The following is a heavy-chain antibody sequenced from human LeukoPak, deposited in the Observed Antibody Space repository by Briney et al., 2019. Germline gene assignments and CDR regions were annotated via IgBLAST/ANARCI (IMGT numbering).Heavy chain of an antibody. J-gene: IGHJ5*02. CDR3: AREDCTNGVCYSVHDWFDP. D-gene: IGHD2-8*01. V-gene: IGHV3-74*01. Sequence: GGSLRLSCAASGFTFSSDWMHWVRQAPGKGLVWVSRINSDGSSTSYADSVKGRFTISRDNAKNTLYLQMNSLRAEDTAVYYCAREDCTNGVCYSVHDWFDPWGQGTLVAVCS. CDR2: INSDGSST. CDR1: GFTFSSDW.